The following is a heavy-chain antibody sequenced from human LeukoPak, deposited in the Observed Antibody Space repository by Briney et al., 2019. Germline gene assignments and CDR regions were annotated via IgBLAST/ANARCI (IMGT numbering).Heavy chain of an antibody. CDR3: ASSYYYDSSGYSKGAFDI. J-gene: IGHJ3*02. Sequence: SQTLSLTCTVSGGSISSGSYDWSWIRQTAGKGLEWIGRIYTSGSTNYNPSLKSRATISVDTSKNQFSLKLSSVTAADTAVYYCASSYYYDSSGYSKGAFDIWGQGTMVTVSS. V-gene: IGHV4-61*02. D-gene: IGHD3-22*01. CDR2: IYTSGST. CDR1: GGSISSGSYD.